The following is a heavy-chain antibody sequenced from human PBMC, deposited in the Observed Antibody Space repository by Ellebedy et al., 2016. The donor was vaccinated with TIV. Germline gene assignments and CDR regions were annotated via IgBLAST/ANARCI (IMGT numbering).Heavy chain of an antibody. CDR2: IDHSGIT. J-gene: IGHJ6*03. D-gene: IGHD6-6*01. Sequence: SETLSLXXAVYGGSFSGYYWSWIRQSPAKGLEWIGEIDHSGITNYNPSLKSRATISVDTAKNQFSLKVTSVTAADTAVYYYAKGGTSSSGRGYYYYYYYMDVWGKGTTVTVSS. CDR1: GGSFSGYY. CDR3: AKGGTSSSGRGYYYYYYYMDV. V-gene: IGHV4-34*01.